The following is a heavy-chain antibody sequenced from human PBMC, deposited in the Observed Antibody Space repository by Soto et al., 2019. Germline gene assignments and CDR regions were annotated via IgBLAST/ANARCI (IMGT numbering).Heavy chain of an antibody. Sequence: SETLSLTCTVSGGSISSYYWSWIRQPPGKGLEWIGYIYYSGSTNYNPSLKSRVTISVDTSKNQFSLKLSSVTAADTAVYYCARSLGFWSGYYYYGMDVWGQGTTVTVSS. CDR3: ARSLGFWSGYYYYGMDV. V-gene: IGHV4-59*01. D-gene: IGHD3-3*01. CDR1: GGSISSYY. J-gene: IGHJ6*02. CDR2: IYYSGST.